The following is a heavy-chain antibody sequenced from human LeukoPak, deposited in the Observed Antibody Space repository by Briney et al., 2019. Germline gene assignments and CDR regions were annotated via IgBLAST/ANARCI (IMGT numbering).Heavy chain of an antibody. CDR1: GFTFSSYW. Sequence: PGRSLRLSCAASGFTFSSYWMHWVRQAPGKGLVWVARINTNGSPTQYADSVKGQFTISRDNAKTTLYLQMNSLRDEDTAVYYCAGDLISGSGSLGYWGQGTLVTVSS. D-gene: IGHD3-10*01. J-gene: IGHJ4*02. CDR3: AGDLISGSGSLGY. V-gene: IGHV3-74*01. CDR2: INTNGSPT.